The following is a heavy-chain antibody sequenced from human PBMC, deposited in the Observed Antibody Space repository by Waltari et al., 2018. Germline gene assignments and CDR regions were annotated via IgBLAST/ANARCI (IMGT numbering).Heavy chain of an antibody. CDR1: GFTFSSYG. Sequence: QVQLVESGGGVVQPGGSLRLSCAASGFTFSSYGMHWVRQAPGKGLEWVAFIRYDGSNKYYADSVKGRFTISRDNSKNTLYLQMNSLRAEDTAVYYCAKITNYYGSGSFWGQGTLVTVSS. CDR2: IRYDGSNK. V-gene: IGHV3-30*02. J-gene: IGHJ4*02. CDR3: AKITNYYGSGSF. D-gene: IGHD3-10*01.